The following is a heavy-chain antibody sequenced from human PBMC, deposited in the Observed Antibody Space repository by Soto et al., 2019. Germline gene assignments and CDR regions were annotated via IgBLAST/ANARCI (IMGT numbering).Heavy chain of an antibody. CDR1: GYAFTSYG. V-gene: IGHV1-18*01. CDR2: ISAYNGNT. CDR3: ARGVNSYSWNPSRYYYGMDV. J-gene: IGHJ6*02. D-gene: IGHD5-18*01. Sequence: ASVKVSCKASGYAFTSYGISWVRQAPGQGLEWMGWISAYNGNTNYAQKLQGRVTMTTDTATSTAYMELRSLRSDDTAVYYCARGVNSYSWNPSRYYYGMDVWG.